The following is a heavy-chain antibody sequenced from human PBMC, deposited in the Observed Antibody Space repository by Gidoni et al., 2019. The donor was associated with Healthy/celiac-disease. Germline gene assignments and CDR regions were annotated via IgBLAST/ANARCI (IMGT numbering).Heavy chain of an antibody. Sequence: QVQLVASGGGVVQPGRSLRLSCAASGFTFSSYGMHWVRQAPGKGLEWVAVISYDGSNKYYADSVKGRFTISRDNSKNTLYLQMNSLRAEDTAVYYCAKEIGEDAFDIWGQGTMVTVSS. CDR2: ISYDGSNK. D-gene: IGHD3-10*01. CDR1: GFTFSSYG. CDR3: AKEIGEDAFDI. V-gene: IGHV3-30*18. J-gene: IGHJ3*02.